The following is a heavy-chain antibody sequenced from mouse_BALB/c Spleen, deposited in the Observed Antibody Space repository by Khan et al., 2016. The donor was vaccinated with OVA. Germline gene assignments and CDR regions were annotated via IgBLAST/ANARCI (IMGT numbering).Heavy chain of an antibody. CDR3: GRRGAARASWDYFDY. Sequence: QVQLKESGAELVRPGTSVKMSCKAAGYTFTNYWIGWVKQRPGHGLEWIGDIYPGGGYTNYNEKFKGKATLTADTSSSTTYMQLSSLKSEDPAVYYCGRRGAARASWDYFDYRGQGTSVTV. CDR2: IYPGGGYT. J-gene: IGHJ2*03. D-gene: IGHD3-1*01. CDR1: GYTFTNYW. V-gene: IGHV1-63*02.